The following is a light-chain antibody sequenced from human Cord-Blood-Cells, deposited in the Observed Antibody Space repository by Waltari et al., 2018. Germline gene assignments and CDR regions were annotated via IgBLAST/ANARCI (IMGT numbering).Light chain of an antibody. Sequence: EIVLTQSPATLSLSPGDRATLSCRSSQSVSSYLAWYQQKPGQAPMLLIYDASNRATGIPARFSGSGSGTVFNLPIRSLEPEDFAVYYCQQRSNWITFGQGTRLESK. CDR1: QSVSSY. CDR3: QQRSNWIT. J-gene: IGKJ5*01. CDR2: DAS. V-gene: IGKV3-11*01.